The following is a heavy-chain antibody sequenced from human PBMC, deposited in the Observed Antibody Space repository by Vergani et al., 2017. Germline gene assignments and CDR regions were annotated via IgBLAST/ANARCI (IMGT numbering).Heavy chain of an antibody. V-gene: IGHV3-30-3*01. CDR2: ISYDGSNK. CDR1: GFTFSSYA. CDR3: ARVEGLLSSGAFDI. D-gene: IGHD3-3*01. J-gene: IGHJ3*02. Sequence: QVQLVESGGGVVQPGRSLRLSCAASGFTFSSYAMHWVRQAPGKGLEWVAVISYDGSNKYYADSVKGRFTISRDNSKNTLYLQMNSLRAEDTAVYYCARVEGLLSSGAFDIWGQGTMVTVSS.